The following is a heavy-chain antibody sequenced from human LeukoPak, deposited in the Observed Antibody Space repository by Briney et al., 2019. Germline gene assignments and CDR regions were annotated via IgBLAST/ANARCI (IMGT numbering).Heavy chain of an antibody. V-gene: IGHV4-59*01. Sequence: SETLSLTCTVSGGSISSYYWSWIRQPPGKGLQWIGYIHYSGSTNYNPSLKSRVTISVNMSKNQFSLRLSSVTAADTAVYYCARTTEGGYTYDYFYYYYMDVWGKGTTVTVSS. CDR1: GGSISSYY. J-gene: IGHJ6*03. D-gene: IGHD5-18*01. CDR3: ARTTEGGYTYDYFYYYYMDV. CDR2: IHYSGST.